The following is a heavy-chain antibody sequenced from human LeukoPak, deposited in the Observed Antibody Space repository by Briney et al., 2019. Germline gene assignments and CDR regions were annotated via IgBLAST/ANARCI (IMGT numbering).Heavy chain of an antibody. J-gene: IGHJ4*02. Sequence: SETLSLTCTVSGGSISSSSYYWGWIRQPPGKGLEWIGSIYYSGSTYYNPSLKSRVTISVDTSKNQFSLKLSSVTAADTAVYYCARGTAGIAAALDYWGQGTLVTVSS. CDR1: GGSISSSSYY. CDR2: IYYSGST. CDR3: ARGTAGIAAALDY. V-gene: IGHV4-39*07. D-gene: IGHD6-13*01.